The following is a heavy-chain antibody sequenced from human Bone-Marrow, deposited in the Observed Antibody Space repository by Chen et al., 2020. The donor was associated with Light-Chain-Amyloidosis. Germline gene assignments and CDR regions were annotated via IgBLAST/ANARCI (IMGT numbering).Heavy chain of an antibody. D-gene: IGHD2-15*01. CDR3: ASCGPSLATRPGY. CDR2: IYYSGST. Sequence: QLQLQESGPGLVKPSETLSLTCTVSGGSISSSNYYWGWIRQPPGKGLEWIGSIYYSGSTYYSRSLKSRVAIPVATSKNQFSLRLSSVTAAASAVYSCASCGPSLATRPGYWGQGTLVTVSP. V-gene: IGHV4-39*01. J-gene: IGHJ4*02. CDR1: GGSISSSNYY.